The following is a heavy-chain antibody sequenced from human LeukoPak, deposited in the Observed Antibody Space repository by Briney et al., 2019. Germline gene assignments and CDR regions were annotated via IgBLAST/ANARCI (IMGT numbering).Heavy chain of an antibody. V-gene: IGHV1-24*01. CDR1: GYTLTDLS. CDR3: ATEGIAAAGVPNWFDP. CDR2: FDPEDGET. Sequence: GASVKVSCKVSGYTLTDLSMHWVRQVPGKGLEWMGGFDPEDGETIYAQKFQGRVTMTEDTSTDTAYMELSSLRSEDTAVYYCATEGIAAAGVPNWFDPWGQGTLVTVSS. J-gene: IGHJ5*02. D-gene: IGHD6-13*01.